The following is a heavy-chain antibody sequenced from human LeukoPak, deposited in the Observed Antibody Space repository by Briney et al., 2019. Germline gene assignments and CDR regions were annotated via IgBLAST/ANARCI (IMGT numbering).Heavy chain of an antibody. CDR1: GFAFSDYN. CDR2: ISRSGSTK. D-gene: IGHD6-19*01. CDR3: ARDGGSAWFFRY. V-gene: IGHV3-11*04. Sequence: GGSLRLSCAASGFAFSDYNMRWIRQAPGKGLEWVSSISRSGSTKYYADSVKGRFTISRDNAKNSLYLQMNSLRAEDTAVYYCARDGGSAWFFRYWGQGTLVTVSS. J-gene: IGHJ4*02.